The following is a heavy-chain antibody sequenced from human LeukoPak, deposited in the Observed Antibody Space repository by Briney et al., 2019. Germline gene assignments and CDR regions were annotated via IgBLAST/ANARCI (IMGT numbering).Heavy chain of an antibody. Sequence: GGSLRLSCAASGFTFSSYEMDWVRQAPGKGLEWISYITSSGRPIHYADSVKGRFTISRDNAKNSLFLQMDSLRAEDTAVYYCARDYYHYYGMDVWGQGTTVTVSS. CDR1: GFTFSSYE. J-gene: IGHJ6*02. CDR3: ARDYYHYYGMDV. V-gene: IGHV3-48*03. CDR2: ITSSGRPI.